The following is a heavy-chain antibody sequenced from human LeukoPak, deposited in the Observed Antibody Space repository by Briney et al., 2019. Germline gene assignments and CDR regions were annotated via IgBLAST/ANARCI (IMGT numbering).Heavy chain of an antibody. CDR1: GYSFTNYW. Sequence: GESLRISRKGSGYSFTNYWISRVRQVPGKGLEWVGRIDPSDAYNHYSPSFQGHVTISADKSIRTAYLQWSSLKASDTAMYYCARRGCSGGSCYRGGYWGQGTLVTVAS. CDR2: IDPSDAYN. D-gene: IGHD2-15*01. J-gene: IGHJ4*02. CDR3: ARRGCSGGSCYRGGY. V-gene: IGHV5-10-1*01.